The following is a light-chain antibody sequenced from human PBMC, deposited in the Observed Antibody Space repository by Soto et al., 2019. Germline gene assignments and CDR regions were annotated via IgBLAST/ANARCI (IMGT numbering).Light chain of an antibody. CDR2: DVS. CDR1: SSDIGGNYD. Sequence: QSVLTQPPSVSGSPGQKVTISCTGSSSDIGGNYDVAWYQQQPGTAPKLIIYDVSNRPSGVPVRFSGSKSGTTASLPITGLQADDEADYYCRSYDSSISAGVFGGGTKLTVL. J-gene: IGLJ3*02. V-gene: IGLV1-40*01. CDR3: RSYDSSISAGV.